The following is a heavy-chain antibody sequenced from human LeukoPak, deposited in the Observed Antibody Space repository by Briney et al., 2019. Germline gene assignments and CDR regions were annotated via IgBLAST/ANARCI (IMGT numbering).Heavy chain of an antibody. J-gene: IGHJ4*02. CDR3: ARRWGRGSSSRPFDY. CDR2: IYHSGST. D-gene: IGHD6-6*01. V-gene: IGHV4-4*02. CDR1: GGSISSSNW. Sequence: SETLSLTCAVSGGSISSSNWWSWVRQPPGKGLEWIGEIYHSGSTYYNPSLKSRVTISVDTSKNQFSLKLSSVTAADTAVYYCARRWGRGSSSRPFDYWGQGTLVTVSS.